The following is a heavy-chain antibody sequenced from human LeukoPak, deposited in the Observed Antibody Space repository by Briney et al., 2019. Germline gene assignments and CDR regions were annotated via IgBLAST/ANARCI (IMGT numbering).Heavy chain of an antibody. CDR3: ARDPRGVGAMVAPVDY. Sequence: GGSLRLSCAASGFTFSDYYMSWIRQAPGKGLEWVSYISSSGSTIYYADSVKGRFTISRDNAKNSLYLQMNSLRAEDTAVYYCARDPRGVGAMVAPVDYWGQGTLVTVSS. D-gene: IGHD5-18*01. CDR1: GFTFSDYY. J-gene: IGHJ4*02. CDR2: ISSSGSTI. V-gene: IGHV3-11*04.